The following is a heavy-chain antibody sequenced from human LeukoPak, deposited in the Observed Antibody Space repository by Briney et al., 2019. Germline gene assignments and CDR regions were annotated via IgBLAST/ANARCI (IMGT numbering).Heavy chain of an antibody. V-gene: IGHV1-69*05. D-gene: IGHD5-24*01. CDR2: IMPLFGTA. Sequence: ASVKVSCKASGGTFNSYAISWVRQAPGQGLEWMGGIMPLFGTANYAQEFQGRVTFTTDESAYTAYMEVSSLRSEDTAVYYCASGSLGDGYGVGDYYQYMDVWGKGTTVTVSS. CDR1: GGTFNSYA. CDR3: ASGSLGDGYGVGDYYQYMDV. J-gene: IGHJ6*03.